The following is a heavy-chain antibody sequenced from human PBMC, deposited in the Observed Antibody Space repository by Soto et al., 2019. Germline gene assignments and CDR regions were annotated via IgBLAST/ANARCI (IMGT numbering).Heavy chain of an antibody. V-gene: IGHV3-23*01. Sequence: VVPMRLSCAASGFTFRSYAMRWVRQAPGKGLDWVSSTSSNGAATYYGDSVRGRFTFSRDNSKNMLYLQMNSLTAGDTAVYYCATISVASNTEYWGQGTQVTVSS. D-gene: IGHD5-12*01. CDR1: GFTFRSYA. CDR2: TSSNGAAT. J-gene: IGHJ4*02. CDR3: ATISVASNTEY.